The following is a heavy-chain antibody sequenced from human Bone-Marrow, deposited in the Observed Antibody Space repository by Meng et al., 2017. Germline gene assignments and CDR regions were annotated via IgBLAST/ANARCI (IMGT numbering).Heavy chain of an antibody. D-gene: IGHD4-11*01. CDR3: TRATVSTRGFGYYFDF. CDR1: GYTFTNYY. CDR2: IDPSGGST. Sequence: QVQLVQSGAEVRKPGASVKVYCKASGYTFTNYYMHWVRQAPGQGRQWMGIIDPSGGSTTYAQDFQGRVTMTRDPSTSTVYMELSSLRSEDTATYYCTRATVSTRGFGYYFDFWGQGTLVTVSS. V-gene: IGHV1-46*01. J-gene: IGHJ4*02.